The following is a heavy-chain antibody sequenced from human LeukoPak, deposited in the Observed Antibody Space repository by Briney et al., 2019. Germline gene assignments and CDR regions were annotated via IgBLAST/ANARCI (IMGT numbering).Heavy chain of an antibody. V-gene: IGHV3-23*01. CDR2: IRGSGGST. CDR1: GFTFSSYA. J-gene: IGHJ3*02. CDR3: AKLRSNYINYDAFDI. Sequence: EGSLRLSCAASGFTFSSYAMSWVRQAPGKGLEWVSAIRGSGGSTYYADSVKGRFTISRDNYKNTLYVQMKSLRAEDTAVYYCAKLRSNYINYDAFDIWGQGTMVTVSS. D-gene: IGHD4-11*01.